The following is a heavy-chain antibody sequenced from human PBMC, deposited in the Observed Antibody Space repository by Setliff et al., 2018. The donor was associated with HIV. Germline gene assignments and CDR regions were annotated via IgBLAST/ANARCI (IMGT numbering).Heavy chain of an antibody. CDR1: AGSMSSSSSY. Sequence: SETLSLTSPLSAGSMSSSSSYCGWIRQTPDKGLEWIGIIYYSGATYYNPSLTTRVTISVDTSRNQSSLKWRSVTAADTAAYYCARLGYVSGGFYKTPGPYYFDYWGQGALVTVPQ. D-gene: IGHD3-10*01. CDR3: ARLGYVSGGFYKTPGPYYFDY. V-gene: IGHV4-39*07. CDR2: IYYSGAT. J-gene: IGHJ4*02.